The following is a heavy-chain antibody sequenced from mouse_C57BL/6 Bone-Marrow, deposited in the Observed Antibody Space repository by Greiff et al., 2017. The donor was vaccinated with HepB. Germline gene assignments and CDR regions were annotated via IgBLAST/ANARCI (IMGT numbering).Heavy chain of an antibody. V-gene: IGHV1-64*01. J-gene: IGHJ3*01. CDR2: IHPNSGST. CDR3: ARPHYDGPGFAY. Sequence: QVQLQQSGAELVKPGASVKLSCKASGYTFTSYWMHWVKQRPGQGLEWIGMIHPNSGSTNYNEKFKSKATLTVDKSSSTAYMQLSSLTSEDSAVYYCARPHYDGPGFAYWGQGTLVTVSA. CDR1: GYTFTSYW. D-gene: IGHD1-2*01.